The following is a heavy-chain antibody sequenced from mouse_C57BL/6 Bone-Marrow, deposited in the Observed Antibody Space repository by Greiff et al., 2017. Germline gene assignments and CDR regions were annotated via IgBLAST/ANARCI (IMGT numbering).Heavy chain of an antibody. V-gene: IGHV1-26*01. Sequence: VQLQQSGPELVKPGASVKISCKASGYTFTDYYMNWVKQSHGKSLEWIGDINPNNGGTSYNQKFKGKATLTVDKSSSTAYMELRSLTSEDSAVYYCARSGLLLLFDYWGQGTTLTVSS. J-gene: IGHJ2*01. CDR3: ARSGLLLLFDY. CDR2: INPNNGGT. D-gene: IGHD2-3*01. CDR1: GYTFTDYY.